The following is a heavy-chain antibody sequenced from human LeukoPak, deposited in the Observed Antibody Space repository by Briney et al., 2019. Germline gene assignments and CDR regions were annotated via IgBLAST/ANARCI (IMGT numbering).Heavy chain of an antibody. CDR1: GFTFSSYS. CDR3: ARLPSIAARPGDY. Sequence: GGSLRLSCAASGFTFSSYSMNWVRQAPGKGLEWVSSISSSSGYIYYADSVKGQFTISRDNAKNSLYLQMNSLRAEDTAVYYCARLPSIAARPGDYWGQGTLVTVSS. CDR2: ISSSSGYI. J-gene: IGHJ4*02. D-gene: IGHD6-6*01. V-gene: IGHV3-21*01.